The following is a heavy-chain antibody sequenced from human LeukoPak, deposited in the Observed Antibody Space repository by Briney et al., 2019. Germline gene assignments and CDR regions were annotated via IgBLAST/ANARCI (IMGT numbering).Heavy chain of an antibody. V-gene: IGHV4-39*07. Sequence: SETLSLTCTVSGGSISSSSYYWGWIRQPPGKGLEWIGSIYYSGSTYYNPSLKSRVTISVDTSKNQFSLKLSSVTAADTAVYYCARVVAAATAGYFDLWGRGTLVTVSS. CDR3: ARVVAAATAGYFDL. D-gene: IGHD6-13*01. CDR1: GGSISSSSYY. J-gene: IGHJ2*01. CDR2: IYYSGST.